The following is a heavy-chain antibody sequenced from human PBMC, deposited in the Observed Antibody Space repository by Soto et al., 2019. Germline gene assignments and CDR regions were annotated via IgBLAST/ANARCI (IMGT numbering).Heavy chain of an antibody. D-gene: IGHD6-19*01. Sequence: SETLSLTCTVSGGSISSYYWSWIRKPAGKGLEWIGRIYTSGSTNYNPSLKSRVTMSVDTSKNQFSLKLSSVTAADTAVYYCARASGYSSARNWFDPWGQGTLVTVSS. CDR1: GGSISSYY. CDR3: ARASGYSSARNWFDP. CDR2: IYTSGST. J-gene: IGHJ5*02. V-gene: IGHV4-4*07.